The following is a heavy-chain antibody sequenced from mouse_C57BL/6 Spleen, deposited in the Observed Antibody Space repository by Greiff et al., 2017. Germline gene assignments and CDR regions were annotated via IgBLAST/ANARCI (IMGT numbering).Heavy chain of an antibody. CDR3: ARWGLRLPFAY. V-gene: IGHV1-63*01. CDR2: IYPGGGYT. D-gene: IGHD3-2*02. J-gene: IGHJ3*01. Sequence: QVQLKESGAELVRPGTSVKMSCKASGYTFTNYWLGWAKQRPGHGLEWIGDIYPGGGYTNYNEKFKGKATLTADKSSSTAYMQFSSLTSEDSAIYYCARWGLRLPFAYWGQGTLVTVSA. CDR1: GYTFTNYW.